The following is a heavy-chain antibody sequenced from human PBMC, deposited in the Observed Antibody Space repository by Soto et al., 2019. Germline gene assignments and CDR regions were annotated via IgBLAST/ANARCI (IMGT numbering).Heavy chain of an antibody. CDR3: ARFTRSAETN. D-gene: IGHD4-4*01. CDR2: ISQGGTEQ. J-gene: IGHJ3*01. V-gene: IGHV3-7*01. CDR1: GFTFSGYW. Sequence: EEKLVESRGGLVLPGVSLRLACAVSGFTFSGYWMSWVRQATGRGLEWVAHISQGGTEQYYVDSVRGRFTISRDNAKNSLYLQINSLRAEDTAIYYCARFTRSAETNWGQGTMVIV.